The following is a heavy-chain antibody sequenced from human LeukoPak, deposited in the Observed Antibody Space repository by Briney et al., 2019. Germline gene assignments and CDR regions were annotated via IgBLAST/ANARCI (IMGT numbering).Heavy chain of an antibody. CDR2: ISWNSGSI. CDR3: AKEKVAVAGHYDAFDI. J-gene: IGHJ3*02. Sequence: GRSLRLSCATSGFTFDDYAMHWVRQAPGKGVEWVSGISWNSGSIGYADSVKGRFTISRDNAKNSLYLQMNSLRAEDTALYYCAKEKVAVAGHYDAFDIWGQGTMVTVSS. V-gene: IGHV3-9*01. CDR1: GFTFDDYA. D-gene: IGHD6-19*01.